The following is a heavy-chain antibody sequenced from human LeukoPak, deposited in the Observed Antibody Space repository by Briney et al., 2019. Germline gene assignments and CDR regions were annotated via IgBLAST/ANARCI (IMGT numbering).Heavy chain of an antibody. D-gene: IGHD2-15*01. Sequence: PGGSLRLSCAASGFTFSSYAMGWVRQAPGKGLEWVSAFSGSRGSTYYADSVKGRFTISRDNSKNTLYLQMNSLRAEDTAVYYCASGLVVVISSGSPLGYWGQGTLVTVSS. CDR1: GFTFSSYA. CDR3: ASGLVVVISSGSPLGY. J-gene: IGHJ4*02. CDR2: FSGSRGST. V-gene: IGHV3-23*01.